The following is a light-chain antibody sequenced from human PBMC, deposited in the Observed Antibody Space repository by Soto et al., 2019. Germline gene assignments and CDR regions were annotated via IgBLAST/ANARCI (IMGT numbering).Light chain of an antibody. CDR3: QQYGGSAT. CDR1: QSVTSNY. J-gene: IGKJ1*01. CDR2: GAS. Sequence: EIVLTQSPGTLSLPPGERATLSCRASQSVTSNYLAWYQQRPGQAPRLLIYGASSRAPGIPDRFSGSGSGTDFTLTVSRLEPEDFAVYYCQQYGGSATFGQGTKVEIK. V-gene: IGKV3-20*01.